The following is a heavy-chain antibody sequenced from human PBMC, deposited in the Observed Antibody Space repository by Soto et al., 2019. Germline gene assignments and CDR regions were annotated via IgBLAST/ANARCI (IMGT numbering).Heavy chain of an antibody. CDR3: AREARDYQGMDV. CDR2: ISPSGGRT. Sequence: GASVKVSCKASGYTFTTYYMHWVRQAPGQGLEWMGVISPSGGRTTYGQKFQGRVTMTRDTSTSTVYMELSSLRSEDTAVYYCAREARDYQGMDVWGQGTTVTVSS. J-gene: IGHJ6*02. V-gene: IGHV1-46*01. CDR1: GYTFTTYY.